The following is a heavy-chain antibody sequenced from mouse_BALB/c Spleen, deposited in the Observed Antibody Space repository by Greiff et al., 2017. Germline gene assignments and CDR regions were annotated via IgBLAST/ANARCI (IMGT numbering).Heavy chain of an antibody. CDR2: IWAGGST. D-gene: IGHD1-1*01. CDR3: ARDYYGSPWYFDV. CDR1: GFSLTSYG. Sequence: QVQLQQSGPGLVAPSQSLSITCTVSGFSLTSYGVHWVRQPPGKGLEWLGVIWAGGSTNYNSALMSRLSISKDNSKSQVFLKMNSLQTDDTAMYYCARDYYGSPWYFDVWGAGTTVTVSS. J-gene: IGHJ1*01. V-gene: IGHV2-9*02.